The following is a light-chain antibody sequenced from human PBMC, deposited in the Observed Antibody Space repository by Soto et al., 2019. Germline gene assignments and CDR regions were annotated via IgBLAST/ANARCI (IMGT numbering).Light chain of an antibody. CDR1: SSDVGGYNY. J-gene: IGLJ1*01. CDR2: DVS. Sequence: QSVLTQPASVSGSPGQSITISCTGTSSDVGGYNYVSWYQHHPRKAPKLMIYDVSNRPSGVSNRFSGSKSGNTASLTISGLQPEDEADYYCCSYTTSNTRQIVFGTGTKVT. CDR3: CSYTTSNTRQIV. V-gene: IGLV2-14*03.